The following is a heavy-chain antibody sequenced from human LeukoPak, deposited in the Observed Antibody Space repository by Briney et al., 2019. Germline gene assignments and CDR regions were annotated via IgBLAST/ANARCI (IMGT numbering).Heavy chain of an antibody. J-gene: IGHJ5*01. CDR2: IKQGGREE. V-gene: IGHV3-7*03. CDR1: EFIFSDYR. D-gene: IGHD3-10*01. CDR3: ARDNGGWFDS. Sequence: QAGGSLRLSCVASEFIFSDYRMSWVRQAPGKGLEWVANIKQGGREEKYVGSVKGRFAISRDDAKSTLYLQMDSLSGDDTAVYYCARDNGGWFDSWGRGTLVTVSS.